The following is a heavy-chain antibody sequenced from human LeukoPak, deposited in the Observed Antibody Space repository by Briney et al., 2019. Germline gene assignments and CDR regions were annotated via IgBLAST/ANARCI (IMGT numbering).Heavy chain of an antibody. J-gene: IGHJ4*02. V-gene: IGHV1-18*01. CDR3: TRDHCSGDNCPSFDY. CDR1: GYTFTSYG. CDR2: ISAYNGDT. D-gene: IGHD2-15*01. Sequence: GASVKVSCKASGYTFTSYGISWVRQAPGQGLEWMGWISAYNGDTNYAQKFQGRVTMTTDTSTSTAYMDLRSLRSDDTAVYYCTRDHCSGDNCPSFDYWGQGTLVTVSS.